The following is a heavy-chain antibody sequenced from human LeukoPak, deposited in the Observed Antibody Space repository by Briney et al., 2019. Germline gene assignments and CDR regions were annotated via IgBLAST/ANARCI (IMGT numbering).Heavy chain of an antibody. D-gene: IGHD3-3*01. J-gene: IGHJ6*02. V-gene: IGHV3-21*01. CDR2: SSSSSSYI. Sequence: GGSLRLSCAASGFTFSSYSMNWVRQAPGKGLEWVSSSSSSSSYIYYANSVKGRFTISRDNAKNSLFLQMNSLRAEDTAVYYCSGGEYDFWSGYSPYYYGMDVWGQGTTVTVSS. CDR1: GFTFSSYS. CDR3: SGGEYDFWSGYSPYYYGMDV.